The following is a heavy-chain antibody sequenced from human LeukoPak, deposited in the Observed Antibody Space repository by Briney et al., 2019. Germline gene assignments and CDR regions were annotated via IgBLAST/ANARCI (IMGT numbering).Heavy chain of an antibody. Sequence: ASVKVSCKASGYTFTAHYMHWVRQAPGQGLEWMGWINPNSGGTNYAQKFQGWVTMTRDTSISTAYMELSRLRSDDTAVYYCGIVATSDGMDVWGQGTTVTVSS. CDR2: INPNSGGT. J-gene: IGHJ6*02. V-gene: IGHV1-2*04. D-gene: IGHD5-12*01. CDR1: GYTFTAHY. CDR3: GIVATSDGMDV.